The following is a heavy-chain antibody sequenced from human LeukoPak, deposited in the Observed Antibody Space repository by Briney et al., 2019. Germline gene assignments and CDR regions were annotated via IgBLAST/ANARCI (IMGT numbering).Heavy chain of an antibody. D-gene: IGHD6-13*01. J-gene: IGHJ4*02. CDR1: GFTVSSNY. V-gene: IGHV3-66*01. CDR2: IYSGGST. CDR3: ARIWDSSSWYWGN. Sequence: PGGSLRLSCAASGFTVSSNYMSWVRQAPGKGLEWVSVIYSGGSTYYADSVKGRFTISRDNSKNTLYLQMNSLRAEDTAVYYCARIWDSSSWYWGNWGQGTLVTVSS.